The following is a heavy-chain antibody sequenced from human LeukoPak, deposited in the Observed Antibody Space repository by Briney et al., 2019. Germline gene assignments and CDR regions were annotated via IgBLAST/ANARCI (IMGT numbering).Heavy chain of an antibody. V-gene: IGHV3-48*02. J-gene: IGHJ6*02. Sequence: PGGSLRLSCAASGFTFSSYSMNWVRQAPGKGLEWVSNISSSSSTIYYADSVKGRFTISRDNAKNSLYLQMNSLRDEDTAVYYCTRDAYGSGRRNYYYGMDVWGQGTTVTVSS. CDR3: TRDAYGSGRRNYYYGMDV. CDR2: ISSSSSTI. CDR1: GFTFSSYS. D-gene: IGHD3-10*01.